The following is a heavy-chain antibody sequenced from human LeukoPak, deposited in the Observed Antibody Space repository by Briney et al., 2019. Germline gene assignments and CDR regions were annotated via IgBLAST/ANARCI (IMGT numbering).Heavy chain of an antibody. CDR3: AREVDYYDSSGYYRYFDY. CDR2: IYYSGST. Sequence: SETLSLTCTVSGGSISSYYWSWIRQPPGKGLEWIGYIYYSGSTNYNPSLKSRVTISVDTSKNQSSLKLSSVTAADTAVYYCAREVDYYDSSGYYRYFDYWGQGTLVTVSS. CDR1: GGSISSYY. D-gene: IGHD3-22*01. V-gene: IGHV4-59*01. J-gene: IGHJ4*02.